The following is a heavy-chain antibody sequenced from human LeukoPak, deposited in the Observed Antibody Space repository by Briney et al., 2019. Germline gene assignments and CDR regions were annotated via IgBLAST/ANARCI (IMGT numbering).Heavy chain of an antibody. CDR3: TTDVFSYYYDSSGYDAFDI. Sequence: KSGGSLRLSCAASRFTFSNAWMSWLRQAPGKGLEWVGRIKSKTDGGTTDYAAPVKGRFTISRDDSKNTLYLQMNSLKTEDTAVHYCTTDVFSYYYDSSGYDAFDIWGQGTMVTVSS. CDR2: IKSKTDGGTT. D-gene: IGHD3-22*01. CDR1: RFTFSNAW. V-gene: IGHV3-15*01. J-gene: IGHJ3*02.